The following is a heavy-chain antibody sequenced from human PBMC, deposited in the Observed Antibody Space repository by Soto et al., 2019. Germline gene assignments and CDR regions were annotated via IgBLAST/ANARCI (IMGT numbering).Heavy chain of an antibody. D-gene: IGHD4-4*01. CDR1: GFTFSSYA. CDR2: ISYDGSNK. V-gene: IGHV3-30-3*01. J-gene: IGHJ4*02. Sequence: VGSLRLSCAASGFTFSSYAMHWVRQAPGKGLEWVAVISYDGSNKYYADSVKGRFTISRDNAKNSLYLQMNSLRAEDTAVYYCARDPSYSNSFLFDYWGQGTLVTVSS. CDR3: ARDPSYSNSFLFDY.